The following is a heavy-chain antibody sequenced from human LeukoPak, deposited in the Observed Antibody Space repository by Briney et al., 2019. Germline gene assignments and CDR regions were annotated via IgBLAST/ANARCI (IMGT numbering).Heavy chain of an antibody. D-gene: IGHD6-13*01. Sequence: ASETLSLTCTVSGGSISSSSYYWGWIRQPPGKGLEWIGSIYYSGSTYYNPSLKSRVTISVDTSKNQFSLKLSSVTAADTAVYYCAGPLRGIAADFDYWGQGTLVTVSS. CDR3: AGPLRGIAADFDY. CDR2: IYYSGST. V-gene: IGHV4-39*01. CDR1: GGSISSSSYY. J-gene: IGHJ4*02.